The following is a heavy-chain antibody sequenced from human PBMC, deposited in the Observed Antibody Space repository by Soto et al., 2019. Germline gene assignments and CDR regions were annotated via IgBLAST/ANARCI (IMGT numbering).Heavy chain of an antibody. J-gene: IGHJ4*02. CDR2: SYYSGST. Sequence: SETLPLTCTVSGGSISIGDYYWSWIRQPPGKGLEWIGYSYYSGSTYYNPSLKSRVTISVDTSKNQFSLKLSSVTAADTAVYYSARVPYDSSGYPPGRSDYWGQGTWVTLFS. D-gene: IGHD3-22*01. V-gene: IGHV4-30-4*01. CDR1: GGSISIGDYY. CDR3: ARVPYDSSGYPPGRSDY.